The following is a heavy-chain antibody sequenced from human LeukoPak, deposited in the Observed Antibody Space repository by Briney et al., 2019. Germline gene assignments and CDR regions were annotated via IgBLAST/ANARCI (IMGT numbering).Heavy chain of an antibody. CDR1: GFTFDDYT. CDR3: AKDIGGSYYDILTGQFDY. Sequence: GGSQRLSCAASGFTFDDYTMHWVRQAPGKGLEWVSLISWDAGSTYYADSVKGRFTISRDNSKNSLYLQMNSLRTEDTALYYCAKDIGGSYYDILTGQFDYWGQGTLVTVSS. D-gene: IGHD3-9*01. J-gene: IGHJ4*02. V-gene: IGHV3-43*01. CDR2: ISWDAGST.